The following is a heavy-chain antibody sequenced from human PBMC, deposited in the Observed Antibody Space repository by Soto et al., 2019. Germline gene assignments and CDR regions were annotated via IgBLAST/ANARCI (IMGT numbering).Heavy chain of an antibody. D-gene: IGHD6-6*01. CDR2: IRSKAYGGTT. J-gene: IGHJ6*02. Sequence: GSRRLSCTASGFTFGDYAMSWVRQAPGKGLEWVGFIRSKAYGGTTEYAASVEGRFTISRDDSKSMADLQLNSLKTEETAVYYCTRVLGVAARIYYCCRMDVWGQGTKVTVSS. V-gene: IGHV3-49*04. CDR3: TRVLGVAARIYYCCRMDV. CDR1: GFTFGDYA.